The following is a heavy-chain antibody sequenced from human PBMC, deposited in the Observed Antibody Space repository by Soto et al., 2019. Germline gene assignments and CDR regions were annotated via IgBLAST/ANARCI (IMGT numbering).Heavy chain of an antibody. Sequence: GASLKISCKGSGYSFTRYWIGWVRQMPGKGLERVGIIYPGDLDTRYSPSFRGQVTISADRSTSTAYLQWNSLTASDTALYYCVREALRGGSYYYGMDVWGQGTRGTVSS. J-gene: IGHJ6*02. CDR3: VREALRGGSYYYGMDV. V-gene: IGHV5-51*01. CDR1: GYSFTRYW. CDR2: IYPGDLDT. D-gene: IGHD6-25*01.